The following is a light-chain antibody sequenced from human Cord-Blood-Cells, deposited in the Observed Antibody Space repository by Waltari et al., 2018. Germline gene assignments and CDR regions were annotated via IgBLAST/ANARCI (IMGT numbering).Light chain of an antibody. CDR3: KQYNNWPLWT. Sequence: EIVMTQSPATLSVSPGERATLSCRASQSVSSNLAWYQQKPGQAPRLLIYDASTRATGSPARFSGSGSGREVTITISSLQSEDFSVYYCKQYNNWPLWTFGQGTKVEIK. CDR1: QSVSSN. J-gene: IGKJ1*01. CDR2: DAS. V-gene: IGKV3-15*01.